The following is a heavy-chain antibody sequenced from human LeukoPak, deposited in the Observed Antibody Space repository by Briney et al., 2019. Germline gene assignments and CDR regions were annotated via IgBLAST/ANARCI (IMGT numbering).Heavy chain of an antibody. V-gene: IGHV3-30*18. CDR3: AKRATVTPQGVDY. CDR2: ISYDGSNK. CDR1: GFTFSSYG. D-gene: IGHD4-17*01. Sequence: PGGSLRLSCAASGFTFSSYGMRWVRQAPGKGLEWVAVISYDGSNKYYADSVKGRFTISRDNSKNTLYLQMNSLRAEDTAVYYCAKRATVTPQGVDYWGQGTLVTVSS. J-gene: IGHJ4*02.